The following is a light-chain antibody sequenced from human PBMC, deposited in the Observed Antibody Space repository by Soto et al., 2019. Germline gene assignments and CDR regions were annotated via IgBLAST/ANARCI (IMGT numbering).Light chain of an antibody. CDR3: QQYHTYWT. CDR2: DAS. Sequence: DIKMTQSPSTLSASVGDRVTITCRASQSISGWLAWYQQKPGKAPKLLIYDASSLESGVPSRFSGSGSATEFTLIISNLQPDDFATYFCQQYHTYWTFGQGTKVDIK. V-gene: IGKV1-5*01. CDR1: QSISGW. J-gene: IGKJ1*01.